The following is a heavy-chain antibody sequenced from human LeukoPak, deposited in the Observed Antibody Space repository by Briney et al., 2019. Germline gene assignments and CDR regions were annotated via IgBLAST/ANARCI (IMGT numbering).Heavy chain of an antibody. CDR1: GFTFSSYS. CDR3: ARGDFDWLLFVDY. Sequence: GGSLRLSCAASGFTFSSYSMNWVRQAPGKGLEWVSSISSSSSYIYYADSVKGRFTISRDNAKSSLYLQMNSLRAEDTAVYYCARGDFDWLLFVDYWGQGTLVTVSS. J-gene: IGHJ4*02. V-gene: IGHV3-21*01. CDR2: ISSSSSYI. D-gene: IGHD3-9*01.